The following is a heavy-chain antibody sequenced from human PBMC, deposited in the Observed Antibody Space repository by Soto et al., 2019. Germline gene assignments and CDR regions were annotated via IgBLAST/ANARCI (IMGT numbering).Heavy chain of an antibody. CDR3: ARYLPGIAAASPDY. V-gene: IGHV3-33*01. CDR2: IWYDGSNK. CDR1: GFTFSSYG. D-gene: IGHD6-13*01. Sequence: QVQLVESGGGVVQPGRSLRLSCAASGFTFSSYGMHWVRQAPGKGLEWVAVIWYDGSNKYYADSVKGRFTISRDNSKNTLYLQMNSLRAEDTAVYYCARYLPGIAAASPDYWGQGTLVTVSS. J-gene: IGHJ4*02.